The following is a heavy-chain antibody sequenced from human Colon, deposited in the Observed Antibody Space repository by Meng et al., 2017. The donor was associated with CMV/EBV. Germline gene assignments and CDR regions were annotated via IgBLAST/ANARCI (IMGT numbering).Heavy chain of an antibody. CDR3: ARDSKGITIFGVVRPYYYGMDV. Sequence: GGSLRLSCAASGFTFSSYAMHWVRQAPGKGLEWVAVISYDGSNKYYADSVKGRFTISRDNSKNTLYLQMNSLRAEDTDVYYCARDSKGITIFGVVRPYYYGMDVWGQGTTVTVSS. D-gene: IGHD3-3*01. CDR2: ISYDGSNK. J-gene: IGHJ6*02. V-gene: IGHV3-30*04. CDR1: GFTFSSYA.